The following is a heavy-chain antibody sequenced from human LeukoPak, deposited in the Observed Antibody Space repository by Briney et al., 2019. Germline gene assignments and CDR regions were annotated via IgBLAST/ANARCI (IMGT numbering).Heavy chain of an antibody. CDR2: IYTGGST. CDR1: GGSISSYY. V-gene: IGHV4-4*09. CDR3: ARHFVVVTAIHFPAFDI. D-gene: IGHD2-21*02. J-gene: IGHJ3*02. Sequence: PSETLSLTCTVSGGSISSYYWSWIRQPPGKGLEWIGYIYTGGSTNYNPSLKSRVTVSVDTSKNQFSLKLSSVTAADTAVYYCARHFVVVTAIHFPAFDIWGQGTMVTVSS.